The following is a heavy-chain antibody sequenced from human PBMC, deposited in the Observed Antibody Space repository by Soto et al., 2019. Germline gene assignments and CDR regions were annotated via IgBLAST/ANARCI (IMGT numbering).Heavy chain of an antibody. J-gene: IGHJ4*02. V-gene: IGHV4-30-4*01. CDR3: ARVGSSIPVRTLDY. CDR1: GGSISSGDYY. Sequence: SETLSLTCTVSGGSISSGDYYWSWIRQPPGKGLEWIGYIYYSGSTYYNPSLKSRVTISLDTSKNQFSLKLSSVTAADTAVYYCARVGSSIPVRTLDYWGQGTLVTVSS. CDR2: IYYSGST. D-gene: IGHD6-6*01.